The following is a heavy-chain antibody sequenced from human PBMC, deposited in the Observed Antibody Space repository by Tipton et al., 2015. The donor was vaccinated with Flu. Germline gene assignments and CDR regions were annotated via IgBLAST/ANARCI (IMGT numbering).Heavy chain of an antibody. CDR3: ARANSRFHLYYYDTSGDYDFDY. CDR2: INYSGST. Sequence: TLSLTCTVSGGSISSYYWSWIRQPPGKGLEWIGYINYSGSTSYNPSLKSRVTISVDTSKNQFSLKLSSVTAADTAVYYCARANSRFHLYYYDTSGDYDFDYWGQGTLVTVSS. D-gene: IGHD3-22*01. CDR1: GGSISSYY. V-gene: IGHV4-59*01. J-gene: IGHJ4*02.